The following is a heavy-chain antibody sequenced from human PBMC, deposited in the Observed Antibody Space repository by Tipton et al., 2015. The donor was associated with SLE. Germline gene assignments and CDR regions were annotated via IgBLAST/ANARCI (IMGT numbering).Heavy chain of an antibody. V-gene: IGHV4-30-4*01. J-gene: IGHJ6*02. D-gene: IGHD6-13*01. CDR1: GDSISSGDYS. CDR2: IYNSGNT. CDR3: AREERIAAAGRLYYYYAMDV. Sequence: LRLSCTVSGDSISSGDYSWSWIRQSPGRGLEWIGYIYNSGNTHYNPSLKSRVSISVDTSKNQFSLKLSSVTAADTAVYYCAREERIAAAGRLYYYYAMDVWGQGTTVTVSS.